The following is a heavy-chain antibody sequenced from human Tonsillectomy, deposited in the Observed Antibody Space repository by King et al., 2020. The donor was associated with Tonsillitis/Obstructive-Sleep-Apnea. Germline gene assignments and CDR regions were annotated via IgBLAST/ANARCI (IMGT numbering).Heavy chain of an antibody. J-gene: IGHJ6*03. V-gene: IGHV3-30*01. CDR2: ISYDGSNK. CDR1: GFTFSSYA. CDR3: ARGQATVTIYYYYYMDV. D-gene: IGHD4-11*01. Sequence: VQLVESGGGVVQPGRSLRLSCAASGFTFSSYAMHWVRQAPGKGLEWVAVISYDGSNKYYADSVKGRFTISRDNSMNTLYLQMNSLRAEDTAVYYCARGQATVTIYYYYYMDVWGKGTTVTVSS.